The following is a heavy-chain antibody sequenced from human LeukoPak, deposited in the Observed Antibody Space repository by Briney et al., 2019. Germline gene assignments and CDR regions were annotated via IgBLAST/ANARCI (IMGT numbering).Heavy chain of an antibody. Sequence: KAGGSLRLSCAASGFTFSDYYMSWIRHAPGKGLEWVSYICDSGRTIYYADSVKGRFTISRDNAKNSVYLQMNNLGAEDTAVYYCARDRLGDYDHSGYYDKWGQGTLVTVSS. CDR2: ICDSGRTI. J-gene: IGHJ4*02. CDR3: ARDRLGDYDHSGYYDK. V-gene: IGHV3-11*01. D-gene: IGHD3-22*01. CDR1: GFTFSDYY.